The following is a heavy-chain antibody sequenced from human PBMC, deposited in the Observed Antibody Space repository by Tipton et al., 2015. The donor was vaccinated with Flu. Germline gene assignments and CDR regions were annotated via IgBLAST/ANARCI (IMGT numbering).Heavy chain of an antibody. CDR1: GDSMGTYS. V-gene: IGHV4-59*08. CDR2: TTYSGTT. J-gene: IGHJ4*02. Sequence: LRLSCTVSGDSMGTYSWSWIRQPPGKGLEWIGYTTYSGTTSYNPSLQSRVSISIDTSKNQFSLKLSSVTAADTAVYYCARRMGDSSGSLWDSWGQGTPVTVSS. CDR3: ARRMGDSSGSLWDS. D-gene: IGHD3-22*01.